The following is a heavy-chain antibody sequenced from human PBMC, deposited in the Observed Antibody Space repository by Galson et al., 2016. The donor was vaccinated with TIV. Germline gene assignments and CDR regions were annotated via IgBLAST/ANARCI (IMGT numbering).Heavy chain of an antibody. CDR3: ARGGQLVRYFDY. D-gene: IGHD6-6*01. CDR1: GNTFNTYT. Sequence: SVKVSCKASGNTFNTYTFHWVRQAPGQGLVWLGRITPAFGTTDVAQKFQGRVAITAAKSTTTIYMDLSSLKSDDTGFYYCARGGQLVRYFDYWGQGSLVTVSS. V-gene: IGHV1-69*08. CDR2: ITPAFGTT. J-gene: IGHJ4*02.